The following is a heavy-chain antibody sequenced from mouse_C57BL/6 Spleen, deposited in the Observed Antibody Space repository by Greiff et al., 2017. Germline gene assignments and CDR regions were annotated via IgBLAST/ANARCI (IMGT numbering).Heavy chain of an antibody. D-gene: IGHD3-2*02. J-gene: IGHJ3*01. V-gene: IGHV1-4*01. Sequence: QVQLQQSGAELARPGASVKMSCKASGYTFTSYTMHWVKQRPGQGLEWNGYINPSSGYTKYNQKFKDKATLTADKSSSTAYMPLSSLTSEDSSVYYCSKAAQATFSYWGQGTLVTVSA. CDR1: GYTFTSYT. CDR2: INPSSGYT. CDR3: SKAAQATFSY.